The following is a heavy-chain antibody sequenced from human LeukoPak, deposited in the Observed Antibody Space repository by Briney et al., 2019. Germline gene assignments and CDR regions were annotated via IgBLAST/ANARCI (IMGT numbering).Heavy chain of an antibody. Sequence: PSETLSLTCAVYGGSFSGYYWSWIRQPPGKGLEWIGEINHSGSTNYNPSLKSRVTISVDTSKNQFSLKLSSVTAADTAVYYCARVQGGETYYYDSSGYYPDYWGQGTLVTVSS. CDR2: INHSGST. D-gene: IGHD3-22*01. J-gene: IGHJ4*02. V-gene: IGHV4-34*01. CDR1: GGSFSGYY. CDR3: ARVQGGETYYYDSSGYYPDY.